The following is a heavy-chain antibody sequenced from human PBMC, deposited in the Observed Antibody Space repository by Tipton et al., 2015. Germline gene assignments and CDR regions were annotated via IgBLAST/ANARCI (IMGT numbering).Heavy chain of an antibody. D-gene: IGHD4-17*01. CDR1: GGSISSDY. J-gene: IGHJ6*02. CDR2: IYYSGNT. V-gene: IGHV4-59*01. Sequence: TLSLTCTVSGGSISSDYWSWIRQPPGKGLEWIGYIYYSGNTNYNPSLKSRVTISEDTSKNQFSLKLSSVTAADTAVYYCARKPSGPGDQYYYGMDVWGQGTTVTVSS. CDR3: ARKPSGPGDQYYYGMDV.